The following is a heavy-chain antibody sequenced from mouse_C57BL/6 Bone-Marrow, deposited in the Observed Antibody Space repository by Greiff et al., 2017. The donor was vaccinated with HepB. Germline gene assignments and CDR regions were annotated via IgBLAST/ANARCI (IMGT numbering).Heavy chain of an antibody. J-gene: IGHJ4*01. CDR3: ARHPYDYDSYAMDY. CDR2: ISNLAYSI. D-gene: IGHD2-4*01. CDR1: GFTFSDYG. V-gene: IGHV5-15*01. Sequence: EVKLMESGGGLVQPGGSLKLSCAASGFTFSDYGMAWVRQAPRKGPEWVAFISNLAYSIYYADTVTGRFTISRENAKNTLYLEMSSLRSEDTAMYYCARHPYDYDSYAMDYWGQGTSVTVSS.